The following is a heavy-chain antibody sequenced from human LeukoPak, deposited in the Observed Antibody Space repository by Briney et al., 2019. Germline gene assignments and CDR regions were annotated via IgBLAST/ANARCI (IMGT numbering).Heavy chain of an antibody. CDR1: GFMFSDYG. V-gene: IGHV3-23*01. J-gene: IGHJ4*02. CDR3: AKVVYDFWSGYIDY. Sequence: GGSLRLSCAASGFMFSDYGMTWVRQPPGKGLEWVSTISGDGGNQHYADSAKGRFTISRDNSKNTLYLQMNSLRAEDTAVYYCAKVVYDFWSGYIDYWGQGTLVTVSS. CDR2: ISGDGGNQ. D-gene: IGHD3-3*01.